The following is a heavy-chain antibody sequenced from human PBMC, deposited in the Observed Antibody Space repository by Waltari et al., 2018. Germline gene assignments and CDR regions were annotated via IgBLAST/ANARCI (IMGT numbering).Heavy chain of an antibody. V-gene: IGHV3-48*03. CDR3: ARDAATVVTHYYYGMDV. J-gene: IGHJ6*02. CDR1: GFTFSSYE. D-gene: IGHD4-17*01. CDR2: ISSSGSTI. Sequence: EVQLVESGGGLVQPGGSLRLSCAASGFTFSSYEMNGVRQAPGKGLEWVSYISSSGSTIYYADSVKGRFTISRDNAKNSLYLQMNSLRAEDTAVYYCARDAATVVTHYYYGMDVWGQGTTVTVSS.